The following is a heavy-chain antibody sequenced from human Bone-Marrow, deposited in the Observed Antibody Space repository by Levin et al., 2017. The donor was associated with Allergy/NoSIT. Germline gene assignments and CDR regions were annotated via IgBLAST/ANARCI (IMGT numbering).Heavy chain of an antibody. CDR1: DDSFSGYY. Sequence: SQTLSLTCAVSDDSFSGYYWNWIRQPPGEGLEWIGEINHSGITNYNPSLKGRVSISGDTSKNQFSLKLNFVTAADTAVYYCAISPYTSPFYWGQGTLVTVSS. CDR2: INHSGIT. J-gene: IGHJ4*02. V-gene: IGHV4-34*01. D-gene: IGHD2-2*01. CDR3: AISPYTSPFY.